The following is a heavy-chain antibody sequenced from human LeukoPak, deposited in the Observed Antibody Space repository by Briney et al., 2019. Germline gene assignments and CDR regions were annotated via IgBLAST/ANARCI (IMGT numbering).Heavy chain of an antibody. V-gene: IGHV5-51*01. CDR2: IYPGDSGP. J-gene: IGHJ3*01. D-gene: IGHD1-26*01. Sequence: GASLKISCKVSGYRFTSFCIGWVRQMPGKGLEWMGIIYPGDSGPTYSPSFQGQVTISVDESINTAYLQWSSLQASDTAMYYCGMSGDRVPLQDDVFDVWGQGTMVTVST. CDR3: GMSGDRVPLQDDVFDV. CDR1: GYRFTSFC.